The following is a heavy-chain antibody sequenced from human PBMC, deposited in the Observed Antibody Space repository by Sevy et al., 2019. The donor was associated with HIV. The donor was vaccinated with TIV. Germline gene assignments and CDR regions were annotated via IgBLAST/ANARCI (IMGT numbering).Heavy chain of an antibody. CDR1: GFTFDDYA. CDR2: ITRNSYEAYGGRT. J-gene: IGHJ4*02. D-gene: IGHD5-12*01. Sequence: GGSLRLSCTTSGFTFDDYAMNWFRQAPGKGLEWVAFITRNSYEAYGGRTDYGESVKGRFISSKEDSKSIACLQINSLKTEDTAVYYCTRGLATADTPEYYFDYWGQGTLVTVSS. V-gene: IGHV3-49*03. CDR3: TRGLATADTPEYYFDY.